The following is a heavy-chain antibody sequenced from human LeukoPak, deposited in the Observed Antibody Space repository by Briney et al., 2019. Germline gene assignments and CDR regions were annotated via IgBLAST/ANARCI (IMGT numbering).Heavy chain of an antibody. Sequence: SETLSLTRTVSGGSISRYYWSWIRQPAGKGLEWIGRIYTSGSTNYNPSLKSRVTMSVDTSKNQFSLKLSSVTAADTAVYYCAKDSGPGAAAGTNWFDPWGQGTLVTVSS. V-gene: IGHV4-4*07. D-gene: IGHD6-13*01. CDR2: IYTSGST. CDR1: GGSISRYY. CDR3: AKDSGPGAAAGTNWFDP. J-gene: IGHJ5*02.